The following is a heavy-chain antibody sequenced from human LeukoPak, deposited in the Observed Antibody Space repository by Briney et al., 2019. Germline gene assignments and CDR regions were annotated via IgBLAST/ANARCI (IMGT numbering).Heavy chain of an antibody. Sequence: SVKVSCKASGGTFSSYAISWVRQAPGQGLEWMGRIIPTFGTANYAQKFQGRVTITADESTSTAYMELSSMRSEDTAVYYCARRLYYDYVWGSYLRPLSPPPFDYWGQGTLVTVSS. CDR3: ARRLYYDYVWGSYLRPLSPPPFDY. V-gene: IGHV1-69*13. CDR2: IIPTFGTA. J-gene: IGHJ4*02. D-gene: IGHD3-16*02. CDR1: GGTFSSYA.